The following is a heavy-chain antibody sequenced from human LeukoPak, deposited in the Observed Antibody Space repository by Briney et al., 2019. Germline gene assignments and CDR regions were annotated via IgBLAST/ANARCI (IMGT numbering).Heavy chain of an antibody. CDR3: ARWQLAYCGGDCYSSHY. Sequence: GGSLRLSCAASGFTFSSYSMNCVRQAPGKGLEWVSSISSSRSYIYYADSVKSRFTISRDNAKNSLYLQMNSLRAEDTAVYYCARWQLAYCGGDCYSSHYWGQGTLVTVSS. V-gene: IGHV3-21*01. CDR1: GFTFSSYS. CDR2: ISSSRSYI. J-gene: IGHJ4*02. D-gene: IGHD2-21*02.